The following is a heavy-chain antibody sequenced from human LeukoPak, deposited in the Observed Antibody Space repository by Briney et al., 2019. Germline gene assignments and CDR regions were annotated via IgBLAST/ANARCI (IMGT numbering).Heavy chain of an antibody. CDR1: GDSVPSNSAA. D-gene: IGHD6-6*01. CDR2: TYYRSKWYN. V-gene: IGHV6-1*01. Sequence: SQTLSLTCAISGDSVPSNSAAWNWIRQSPSRGPEWLGRTYYRSKWYNDYAVSVKSRITINPDTSKNQFSLQLDSVTPEDTAVYYCARDLRAARQRSLDYWGQGTLVTVSS. J-gene: IGHJ4*02. CDR3: ARDLRAARQRSLDY.